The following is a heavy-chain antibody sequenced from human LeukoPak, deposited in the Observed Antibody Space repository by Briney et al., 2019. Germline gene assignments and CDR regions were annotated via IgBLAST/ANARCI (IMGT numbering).Heavy chain of an antibody. Sequence: PGGSLRLSCAASGFTFSSYSMNWVRQAPGKGLEWVSSISSSSSYIYYADSVKGRFTISRDNAKNSLYLQMNSLRAEDTALYYCAKDKSSVVVAATSFDYWGQGTLVTVSS. CDR1: GFTFSSYS. CDR3: AKDKSSVVVAATSFDY. D-gene: IGHD2-15*01. V-gene: IGHV3-21*04. CDR2: ISSSSSYI. J-gene: IGHJ4*02.